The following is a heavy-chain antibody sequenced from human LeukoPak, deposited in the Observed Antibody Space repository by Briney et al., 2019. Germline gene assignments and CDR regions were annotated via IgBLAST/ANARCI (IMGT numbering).Heavy chain of an antibody. CDR2: IYYSGSI. CDR1: GGSISSYY. CDR3: AREDIVVVPAAILNWFDP. V-gene: IGHV4-59*01. Sequence: PSETLSLTCTVSGGSISSYYWSWIRQPPGKGLEWIGYIYYSGSINYNPSLKSRVTISVDTSKNQFSLKLSSVTAADTAVYYCAREDIVVVPAAILNWFDPWGQGTLVTVSS. D-gene: IGHD2-2*01. J-gene: IGHJ5*02.